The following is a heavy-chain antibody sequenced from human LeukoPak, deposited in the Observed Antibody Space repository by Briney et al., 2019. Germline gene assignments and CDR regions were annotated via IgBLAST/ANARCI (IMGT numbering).Heavy chain of an antibody. Sequence: SETLSLTCAVYGGSFSCYYWSWLRQPPGKGLEWIGEINHSGSTNYNPSLKSRVTISVDTSKNQFSLKLSSVTAADTAVYYCARKMVRGVIDYWGQGTLVTVSS. J-gene: IGHJ4*02. CDR2: INHSGST. CDR3: ARKMVRGVIDY. D-gene: IGHD3-10*01. V-gene: IGHV4-34*01. CDR1: GGSFSCYY.